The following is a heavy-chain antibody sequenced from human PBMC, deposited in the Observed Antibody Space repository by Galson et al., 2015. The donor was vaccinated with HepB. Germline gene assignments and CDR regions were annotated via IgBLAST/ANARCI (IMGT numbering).Heavy chain of an antibody. J-gene: IGHJ6*02. V-gene: IGHV3-23*01. CDR1: GFSFSSYA. CDR3: AKATSDWIYQCGLDV. CDR2: ISNDGGST. Sequence: SLRLSCAASGFSFSSYAMSWVRQAPGKGLECVSIISNDGGSTYYADFVKDRFAVSRDNSENTLYAQMDSLTAEDTATYYCAKATSDWIYQCGLDVWGQGTTVTVSS. D-gene: IGHD1-7*01.